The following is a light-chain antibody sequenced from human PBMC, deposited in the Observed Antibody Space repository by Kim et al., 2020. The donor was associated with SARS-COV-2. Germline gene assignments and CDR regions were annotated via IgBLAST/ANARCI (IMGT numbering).Light chain of an antibody. CDR2: TTS. J-gene: IGLJ3*02. CDR1: TGAVTSGHY. Sequence: QAVVTQEPSLTVSPGGTVTLTCASNTGAVTSGHYPSWFQQKPGQTPRSLIYTTSNRHSWTPARFSASLLGGKAALTLSGVRPEDEADYYCLLYRGGDQPWVCGGGTQLTVL. V-gene: IGLV7-43*01. CDR3: LLYRGGDQPWV.